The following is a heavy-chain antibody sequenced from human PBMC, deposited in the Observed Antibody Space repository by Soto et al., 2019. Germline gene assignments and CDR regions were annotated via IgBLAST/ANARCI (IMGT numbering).Heavy chain of an antibody. CDR3: VQDWTGNSCPCMVV. J-gene: IGHJ6*02. CDR1: GFTFSSFA. CDR2: ISSSGETT. D-gene: IGHD6-13*01. Sequence: EVQLLESGGGLVQPGGSLRLSCAASGFTFSSFAMTWVRQAPGAGLEWVSSISSSGETTYYSDSGKGRFTISRDISKNMVYLQMTSLRAEDTAVYFCVQDWTGNSCPCMVVWGQGTTVTVSS. V-gene: IGHV3-23*01.